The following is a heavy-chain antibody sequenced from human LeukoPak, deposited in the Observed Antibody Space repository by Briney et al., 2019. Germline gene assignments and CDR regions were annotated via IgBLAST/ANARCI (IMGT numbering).Heavy chain of an antibody. Sequence: SETLSLTCTVSGGSISNYYWTWIRQPAGRGLEWIGHIYTSGSTNYNPSLKSRVTMPVDTSKNQFSPNLTSVTAADAAVYYCATYTTTTGGLDYWGQGTLVTVSS. V-gene: IGHV4-4*07. D-gene: IGHD2-8*02. CDR2: IYTSGST. CDR3: ATYTTTTGGLDY. J-gene: IGHJ4*02. CDR1: GGSISNYY.